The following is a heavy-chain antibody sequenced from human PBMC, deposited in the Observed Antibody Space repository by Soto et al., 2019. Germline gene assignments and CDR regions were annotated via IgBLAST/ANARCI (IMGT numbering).Heavy chain of an antibody. CDR1: GGTFSSYA. D-gene: IGHD2-2*01. Sequence: GASVKVSCKASGGTFSSYAISWVRQAPGQGLEWMGGIIPIFGTANYAQKFQGRVTITADESTSTAYMELSSLRSEDTAVYYCARVDCSSTSCKLWEYYYYVKAFCGQGTTVTGSS. J-gene: IGHJ6*02. CDR2: IIPIFGTA. CDR3: ARVDCSSTSCKLWEYYYYVKAF. V-gene: IGHV1-69*13.